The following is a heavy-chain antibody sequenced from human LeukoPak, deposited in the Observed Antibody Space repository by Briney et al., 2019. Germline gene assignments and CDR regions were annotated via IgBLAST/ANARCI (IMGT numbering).Heavy chain of an antibody. V-gene: IGHV5-51*01. CDR3: ARGTQRRGYSGYDLGY. Sequence: GESLKISCKGSGYSFTSYWIGWVRQMPGKGLEWMGIIYPGDSDTRYSPSFQGQVTISADKSISTAYLQWSSLKASDTAMYYCARGTQRRGYSGYDLGYWGQGTLVTVSS. D-gene: IGHD5-12*01. J-gene: IGHJ4*02. CDR2: IYPGDSDT. CDR1: GYSFTSYW.